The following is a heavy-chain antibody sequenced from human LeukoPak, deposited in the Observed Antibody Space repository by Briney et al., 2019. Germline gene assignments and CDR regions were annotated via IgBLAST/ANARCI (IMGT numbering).Heavy chain of an antibody. CDR3: ARDLVHCSSTSYYTPSYYYYYGMDV. J-gene: IGHJ6*02. Sequence: SVKVSCKASGGTFSSYAISWVRQAPGQGLEWMGGIIPIFGTANYAQKFQGRVTITADESTSTAYMELSSLRSEDTAVYYCARDLVHCSSTSYYTPSYYYYYGMDVWGQGTTVTVSS. CDR2: IIPIFGTA. CDR1: GGTFSSYA. D-gene: IGHD2-2*02. V-gene: IGHV1-69*13.